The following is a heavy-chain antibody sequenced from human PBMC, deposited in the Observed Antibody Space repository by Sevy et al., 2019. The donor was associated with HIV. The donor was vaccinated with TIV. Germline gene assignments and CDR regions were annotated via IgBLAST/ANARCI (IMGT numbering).Heavy chain of an antibody. Sequence: ASVKVSCKASGYTFTNYHITWVRQAPGQGLEWMGWITAYNGNTNYARRLQGRVTMTTDTSTGTAYMELRSLRSDDTAGYYGARAPSGGQGPGQYFHHWGQGTLVTVSS. CDR1: GYTFTNYH. CDR2: ITAYNGNT. J-gene: IGHJ1*01. V-gene: IGHV1-18*01. D-gene: IGHD1-26*01. CDR3: ARAPSGGQGPGQYFHH.